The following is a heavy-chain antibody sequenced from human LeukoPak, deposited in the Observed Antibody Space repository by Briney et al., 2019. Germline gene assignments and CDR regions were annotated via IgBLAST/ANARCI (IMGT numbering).Heavy chain of an antibody. CDR3: ARVTYCSSSSCYLFFDY. D-gene: IGHD2-2*01. CDR1: GYSISSDYY. V-gene: IGHV4-38-2*02. J-gene: IGHJ4*02. Sequence: SETLSLTCSVSGYSISSDYYWGWIRQPPGKGLEWIGSIHHSGSTYYNPSLKSRVTISVDTSKNQFSLKLSSVTAADTAVYYCARVTYCSSSSCYLFFDYWGQGTLVTVSS. CDR2: IHHSGST.